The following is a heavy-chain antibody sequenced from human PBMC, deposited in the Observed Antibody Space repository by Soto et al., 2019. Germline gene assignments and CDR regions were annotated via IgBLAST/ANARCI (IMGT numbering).Heavy chain of an antibody. CDR2: IYHSGST. D-gene: IGHD3-22*01. CDR1: GGSISSGGYS. J-gene: IGHJ4*02. V-gene: IGHV4-30-2*01. Sequence: QLQLQESGSGLVKPSQTLSLTCAVSGGSISSGGYSWSWIRQPPGKGLEWIGYIYHSGSTYYNPSLKGRVTISVDRSKNQFSLKLSSVTAADTAVYYCARAVSGYYYVFDYWGQGTLVTVSS. CDR3: ARAVSGYYYVFDY.